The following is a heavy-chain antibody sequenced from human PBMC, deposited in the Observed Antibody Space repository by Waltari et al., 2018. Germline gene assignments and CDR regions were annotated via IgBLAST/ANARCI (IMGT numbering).Heavy chain of an antibody. V-gene: IGHV4-4*07. D-gene: IGHD3-22*01. Sequence: QVQLQESGPGLVKPSETLSLTCTVSGGSISSYYWSWIRQPAGKGLEWIGRIYTSWSTNYNPTLKSRVTMSVDTSKNQFSLKLSSVTAADTAVYYCARGEQYYYDSSGYSDWFDPWGQGTLVTVSS. J-gene: IGHJ5*02. CDR2: IYTSWST. CDR3: ARGEQYYYDSSGYSDWFDP. CDR1: GGSISSYY.